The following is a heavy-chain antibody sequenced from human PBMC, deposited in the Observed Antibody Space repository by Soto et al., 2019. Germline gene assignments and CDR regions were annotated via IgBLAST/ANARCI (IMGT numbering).Heavy chain of an antibody. CDR1: GGSISSGGYY. V-gene: IGHV4-31*03. CDR3: AKAGSYHSVGHS. D-gene: IGHD3-10*01. J-gene: IGHJ4*02. CDR2: IYYSGST. Sequence: QVQLQESGPGLVKPLQTLSLTCTVSGGSISSGGYYWSWIRQHPGKGLEWIGSIYYSGSTYYNPSLKSWVTISVDTSKKQFTLKLSSMTAADTAVYYCAKAGSYHSVGHSWGQGTLVTVSS.